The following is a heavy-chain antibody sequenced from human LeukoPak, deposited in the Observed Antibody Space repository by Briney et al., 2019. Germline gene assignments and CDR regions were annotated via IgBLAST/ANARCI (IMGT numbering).Heavy chain of an antibody. D-gene: IGHD1-20*01. CDR1: GYSISSGYY. Sequence: SETLSLTCTVSGYSISSGYYWAWIRQPPGKGLEWIGSIYHSGSTYYNPSLKSRVTISVDTSKNQFSLKLSSVTAADTAVYYCARVGDNWNYYMDVWGKGTTVTVSS. CDR2: IYHSGST. V-gene: IGHV4-38-2*02. CDR3: ARVGDNWNYYMDV. J-gene: IGHJ6*03.